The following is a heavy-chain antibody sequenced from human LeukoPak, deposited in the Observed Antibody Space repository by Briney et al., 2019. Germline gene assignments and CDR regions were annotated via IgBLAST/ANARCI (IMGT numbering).Heavy chain of an antibody. D-gene: IGHD1-26*01. Sequence: GGSLRLSCAASGFTFTSYSMNWVRQAPGKGLEWVSTISGDGGSTYYADSVKGRFTISRDNSKNTLYLQMNSLRAEDTAVYYCAKGGKWDVTPFDYWGQGTLVTVSS. CDR2: ISGDGGST. CDR1: GFTFTSYS. J-gene: IGHJ4*02. CDR3: AKGGKWDVTPFDY. V-gene: IGHV3-23*01.